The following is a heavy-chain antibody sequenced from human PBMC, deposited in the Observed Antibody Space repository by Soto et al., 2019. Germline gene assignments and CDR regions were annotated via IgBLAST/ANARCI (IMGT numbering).Heavy chain of an antibody. CDR2: INPKTAAT. D-gene: IGHD4-4*01. J-gene: IGHJ6*02. CDR3: ARIKWGRDSYSGMDV. Sequence: QVQLVQSGAEVKKSGASVKVSCKASGYTFSDYFIQWLRQAPGQGLEWVAWINPKTAATNYAKKFQDRVTLTSDTSFSTAYLELTRLRPDDTAVYYCARIKWGRDSYSGMDVWGQGTAVTVSS. CDR1: GYTFSDYF. V-gene: IGHV1-2*02.